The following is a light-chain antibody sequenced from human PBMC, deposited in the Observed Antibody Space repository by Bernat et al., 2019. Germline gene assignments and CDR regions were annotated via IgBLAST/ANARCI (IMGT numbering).Light chain of an antibody. Sequence: QSALTQPASVSGSPGQSITISCIGTSSDIGSYNYVSWYQQHPGKAPNLLIYAVANRPSGVSNRFSASKSANTASPTISGLQAEDESDYYCSAYTRSATYVFGTGTKVTVL. J-gene: IGLJ1*01. CDR2: AVA. V-gene: IGLV2-14*03. CDR3: SAYTRSATYV. CDR1: SSDIGSYNY.